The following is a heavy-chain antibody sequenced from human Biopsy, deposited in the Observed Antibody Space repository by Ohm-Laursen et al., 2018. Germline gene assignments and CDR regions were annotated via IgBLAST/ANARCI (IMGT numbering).Heavy chain of an antibody. CDR3: ARNRANDYVWGSYGDDN. J-gene: IGHJ4*02. Sequence: GSSVKVSCKASGYTFTDAAITWVRQVGGQGFEWLGWISTKTGNTNFAQKFQGRITLTTDASTATAYMEPRGLISDDTAVYYCARNRANDYVWGSYGDDNWGQGTLVTVSS. CDR2: ISTKTGNT. D-gene: IGHD3-16*01. V-gene: IGHV1-18*01. CDR1: GYTFTDAA.